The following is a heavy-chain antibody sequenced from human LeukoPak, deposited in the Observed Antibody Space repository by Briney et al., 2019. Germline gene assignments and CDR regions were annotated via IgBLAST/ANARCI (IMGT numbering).Heavy chain of an antibody. J-gene: IGHJ4*02. V-gene: IGHV4-4*07. D-gene: IGHD4-11*01. CDR3: ARISPSNSNYYFDY. CDR1: GGSISSYY. CDR2: IYTSGST. Sequence: SETLSLTCTVSGGSISSYYWSWIRQPAGKGLEWIGRIYTSGSTNYNPSLKSRVTMSVDTSKNQFSLKLSSVTAADTAVYYCARISPSNSNYYFDYWGQGTLVTVSS.